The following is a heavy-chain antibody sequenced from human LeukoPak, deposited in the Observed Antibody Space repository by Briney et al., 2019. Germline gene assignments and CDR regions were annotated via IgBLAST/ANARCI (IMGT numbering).Heavy chain of an antibody. D-gene: IGHD7-27*01. Sequence: GGSLRLSCAASGFTFSDYWMNWVRQAPGKGLEWVANIKQDGSDKYYVDSVKGRFTISRDNAENSLYLQMNSLRAEDTAVYYCARDGLSKLGFEYWGQGTLVTVSS. V-gene: IGHV3-7*01. CDR3: ARDGLSKLGFEY. J-gene: IGHJ4*02. CDR2: IKQDGSDK. CDR1: GFTFSDYW.